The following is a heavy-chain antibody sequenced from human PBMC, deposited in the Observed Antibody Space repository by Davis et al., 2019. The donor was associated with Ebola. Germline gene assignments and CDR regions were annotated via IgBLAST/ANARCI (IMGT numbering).Heavy chain of an antibody. CDR2: ISYDGSNK. CDR3: ASYGYSGYGDYFDY. CDR1: GFTFSSYA. V-gene: IGHV3-30-3*01. Sequence: PGGSLRLSCAASGFTFSSYAMHWVRQAPGKGLEWVAVISYDGSNKYYADSVKGRFTISRDNSKNTLYLQMNSLRAEDTAVYYCASYGYSGYGDYFDYWGQGTLVTVSS. D-gene: IGHD5-12*01. J-gene: IGHJ4*02.